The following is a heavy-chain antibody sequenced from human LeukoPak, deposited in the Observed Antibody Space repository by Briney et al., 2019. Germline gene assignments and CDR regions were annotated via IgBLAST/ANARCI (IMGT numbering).Heavy chain of an antibody. D-gene: IGHD6-13*01. CDR2: INTDGSTT. J-gene: IGHJ4*02. CDR1: GLTLSRYW. Sequence: GGSLRLSCAASGLTLSRYWMHWVRQAPGKGLVWVSHINTDGSTTTYADSVKGRFTISRDNAKNTLYLQMNSLRAEDTAVYYCTRGGIATAGFFDYWGQGTLVTVSS. V-gene: IGHV3-74*01. CDR3: TRGGIATAGFFDY.